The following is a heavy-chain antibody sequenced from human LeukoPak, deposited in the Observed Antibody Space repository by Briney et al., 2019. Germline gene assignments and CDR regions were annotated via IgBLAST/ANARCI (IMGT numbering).Heavy chain of an antibody. D-gene: IGHD4-11*01. CDR2: ISSSGSTI. J-gene: IGHJ4*02. V-gene: IGHV3-48*03. CDR3: ARETTGFDY. CDR1: GFTFSSYE. Sequence: GGSLRLSCAASGFTFSSYEMNWVRQAPGKVLEWVSYISSSGSTIYYADSVKGRFTISRDNAKNSLYLQMNSLRAEDTAVYYCARETTGFDYWGQGTLVTVSS.